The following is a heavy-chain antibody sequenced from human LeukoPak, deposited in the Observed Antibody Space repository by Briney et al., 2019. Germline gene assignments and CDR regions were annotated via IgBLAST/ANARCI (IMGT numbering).Heavy chain of an antibody. V-gene: IGHV3-74*01. CDR3: VRDGDAYDFDH. J-gene: IGHJ4*02. Sequence: GGSLSLSCAASGFSIRGYWMHWVRQAPGKGRMWVSRIKSDGSWTNYADSVRGRFTISRDNAKNTLYLQMIGLRAEDTAIYYCVRDGDAYDFDHWGQGILVTVSS. D-gene: IGHD5-12*01. CDR1: GFSIRGYW. CDR2: IKSDGSWT.